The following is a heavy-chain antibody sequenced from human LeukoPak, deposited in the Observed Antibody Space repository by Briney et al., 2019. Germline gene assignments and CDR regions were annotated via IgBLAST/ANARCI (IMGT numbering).Heavy chain of an antibody. D-gene: IGHD3-9*01. J-gene: IGHJ4*02. CDR3: ATTQTGYPFYYFDY. CDR1: GGSILTTNW. Sequence: SETLSLTCAVSGGSILTTNWWSWVRQTPGKGLEWIGEVHLSGASNYNPSLKSRVSMSIDKSKNQLSLKLSSVTAADTAVYYCATTQTGYPFYYFDYWGQGTLVTVSS. V-gene: IGHV4-4*02. CDR2: VHLSGAS.